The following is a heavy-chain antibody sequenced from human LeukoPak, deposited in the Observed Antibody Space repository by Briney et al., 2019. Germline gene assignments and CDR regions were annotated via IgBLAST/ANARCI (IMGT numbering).Heavy chain of an antibody. V-gene: IGHV3-48*04. CDR3: AELGITMIGGV. Sequence: GGSLRLSCAASGFTFDSFSINWVRQAPGKGLEWVSYISSSGSTIYYADSVKGRFSISRDNAKNSLYLQMNSLRAEDTAVYYCAELGITMIGGVWGKGTTVTISS. D-gene: IGHD3-10*02. J-gene: IGHJ6*04. CDR2: ISSSGSTI. CDR1: GFTFDSFS.